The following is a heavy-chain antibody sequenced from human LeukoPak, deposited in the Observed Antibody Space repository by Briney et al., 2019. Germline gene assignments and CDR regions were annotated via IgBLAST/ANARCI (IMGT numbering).Heavy chain of an antibody. CDR2: INSDGSST. J-gene: IGHJ6*02. CDR3: ARDSLSDFWSGYYSYYYYGMDV. V-gene: IGHV3-74*01. D-gene: IGHD3-3*01. CDR1: GFTFSSYW. Sequence: GGSLRPSCAASGFTFSSYWMHWVRQAPGKGLVWVSRINSDGSSTSYADSVKGRFTISRDNAKNTLYLQMNSLRAEDTAVYYCARDSLSDFWSGYYSYYYYGMDVWGQGTTVTVSS.